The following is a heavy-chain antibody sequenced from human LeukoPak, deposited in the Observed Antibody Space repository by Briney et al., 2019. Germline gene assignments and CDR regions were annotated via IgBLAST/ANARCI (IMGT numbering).Heavy chain of an antibody. D-gene: IGHD3-10*01. CDR2: ISGSGGST. J-gene: IGHJ6*02. CDR1: GFTFSSYA. CDR3: AKSSYGSGSVYYYYGMDV. Sequence: GGSLRLSCAASGFTFSSYAMSWVRQAPGKGLEWVSAISGSGGSTYYADSVKGRFTISRDNSKNTLYLQMNSLRAEDTAVYYCAKSSYGSGSVYYYYGMDVWGQGTTVTVSS. V-gene: IGHV3-23*01.